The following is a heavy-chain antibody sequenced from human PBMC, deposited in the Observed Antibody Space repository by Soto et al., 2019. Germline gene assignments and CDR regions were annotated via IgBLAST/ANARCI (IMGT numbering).Heavy chain of an antibody. V-gene: IGHV3-30*02. D-gene: IGHD3-16*01. CDR3: ALDGDVNTGFGTDY. J-gene: IGHJ4*02. CDR2: IWHDGGNK. CDR1: GFTFSSYG. Sequence: GGSLRLSCAAYGFTFSSYGMHWVRQAPGKGLEWVAFIWHDGGNKFYAESVKGRFTISRDNSKNTLYLQMTSLSAEDTAMYYCALDGDVNTGFGTDYWGQGTLVTVST.